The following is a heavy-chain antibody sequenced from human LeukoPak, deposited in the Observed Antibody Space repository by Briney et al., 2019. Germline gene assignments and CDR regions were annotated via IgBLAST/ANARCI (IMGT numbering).Heavy chain of an antibody. Sequence: GGSLRLPCAASGFTFTTYAMSWVRQAPGKGLEWVSSISVSGGTTYYADSVKGRFTISRDNSKNTLYLQMNSLRAEDTAVYYCALRSGPYRYWGQGTLVTVSS. J-gene: IGHJ4*02. CDR2: ISVSGGTT. CDR1: GFTFTTYA. D-gene: IGHD2-15*01. V-gene: IGHV3-23*01. CDR3: ALRSGPYRY.